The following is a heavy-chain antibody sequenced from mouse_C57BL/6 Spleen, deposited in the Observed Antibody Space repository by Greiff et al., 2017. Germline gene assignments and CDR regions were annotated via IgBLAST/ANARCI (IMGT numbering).Heavy chain of an antibody. CDR1: GYTFTDYY. CDR2: INPNNGGT. CDR3: ARSGRLRRGPYYAMDY. J-gene: IGHJ4*01. Sequence: EVQLQQSGPELVKPGASVKISCKASGYTFTDYYMNWVKQSHGKSLEWIGDINPNNGGTSYNQKFKGKATLTVDKSSSTAYMELRSLTSEDSAVYYCARSGRLRRGPYYAMDYWGQGTSVTVSS. D-gene: IGHD2-4*01. V-gene: IGHV1-26*01.